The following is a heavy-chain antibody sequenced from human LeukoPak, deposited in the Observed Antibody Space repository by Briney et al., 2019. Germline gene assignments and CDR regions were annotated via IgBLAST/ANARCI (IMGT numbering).Heavy chain of an antibody. V-gene: IGHV1-8*01. CDR3: ARFGGTSRARNYYSDYYMDV. D-gene: IGHD2-2*01. J-gene: IGHJ6*03. CDR2: MNPNSGNT. CDR1: GYTFTSYD. Sequence: ASVKVSCKASGYTFTSYDIKWVRQATGQGLEWMGWMNPNSGNTGYAQKFQGRVAMTRDTSISTAYMELSSLRSEDTAVYYCARFGGTSRARNYYSDYYMDVWGKGTTVTVSS.